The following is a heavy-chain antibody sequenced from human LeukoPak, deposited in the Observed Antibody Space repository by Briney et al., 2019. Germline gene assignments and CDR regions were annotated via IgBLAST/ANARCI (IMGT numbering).Heavy chain of an antibody. CDR1: GYSFTSYW. D-gene: IGHD2-2*01. CDR3: ARLGYCSSTSCSEVY. V-gene: IGHV5-10-1*01. Sequence: GGSLRISCKGSGYSFTSYWISWVRQMPGKGLEWMGRIDPSDSYTNYSPSFQGHVTISADKSISTAYLQWSSLKASDTAMYYCARLGYCSSTSCSEVYWGQGTLVTVSS. J-gene: IGHJ4*02. CDR2: IDPSDSYT.